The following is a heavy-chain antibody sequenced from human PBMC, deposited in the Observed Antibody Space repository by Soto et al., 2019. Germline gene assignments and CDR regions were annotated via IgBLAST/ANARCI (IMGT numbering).Heavy chain of an antibody. V-gene: IGHV5-51*01. J-gene: IGHJ4*02. CDR3: ARRNHGFDY. Sequence: GESLKISCKDSGYSFSTNWIAWVRQMPGKGLEWVGVIYCGDSDTRYSPSFQGQVTLSVDKSINTVYLQWSSLKASDTAIYYCARRNHGFDYWGQGTLVTVSS. D-gene: IGHD4-4*01. CDR2: IYCGDSDT. CDR1: GYSFSTNW.